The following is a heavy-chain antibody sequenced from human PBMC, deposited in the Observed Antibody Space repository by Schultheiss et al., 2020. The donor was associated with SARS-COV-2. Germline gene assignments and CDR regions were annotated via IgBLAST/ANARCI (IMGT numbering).Heavy chain of an antibody. CDR1: GFTFSTYG. V-gene: IGHV3-33*01. J-gene: IGHJ6*02. Sequence: GGSLRLSCVVSGFTFSTYGMHWVRQAPGKGLEWVAVIWYDGSNTYYADSVKGRFTISRDNSKNMLYLQMNSLRAEDTAVYYCARSGRVAARPGGRYYYYCGMDVWGQGTTVTVSS. CDR2: IWYDGSNT. CDR3: ARSGRVAARPGGRYYYYCGMDV. D-gene: IGHD6-6*01.